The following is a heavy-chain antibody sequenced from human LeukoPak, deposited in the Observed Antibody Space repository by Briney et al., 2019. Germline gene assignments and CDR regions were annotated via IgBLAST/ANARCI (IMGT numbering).Heavy chain of an antibody. V-gene: IGHV1-18*01. CDR2: ISAYNGNT. Sequence: APVKVSCKASGYTFTSYGISWVRQAPGQGLEWMGWISAYNGNTNYAQKLQGRVTMTTDTSTSTAYMELRSLRSDDTAVYYCARGGEDYYDSSGYYPPWNYWGQGTLVTVSS. CDR1: GYTFTSYG. CDR3: ARGGEDYYDSSGYYPPWNY. D-gene: IGHD3-22*01. J-gene: IGHJ4*02.